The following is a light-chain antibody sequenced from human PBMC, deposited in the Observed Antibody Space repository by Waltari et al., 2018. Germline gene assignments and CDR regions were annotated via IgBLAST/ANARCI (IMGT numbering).Light chain of an antibody. CDR2: GAS. J-gene: IGKJ2*01. CDR1: QSFISRY. V-gene: IGKV3-20*01. CDR3: QQYGSSPET. Sequence: EIVLTQSPGTLSLSPGERATLHCRASQSFISRYLAWYLQKPGRAPRLLIYGASSRATGIPDRFSGSGSGTDFTLTISRLEPEDFAVYYCQQYGSSPETFGQGTKLEIK.